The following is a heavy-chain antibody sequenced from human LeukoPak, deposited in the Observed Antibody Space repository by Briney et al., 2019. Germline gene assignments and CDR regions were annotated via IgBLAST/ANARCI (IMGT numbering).Heavy chain of an antibody. Sequence: SETLSLTCAVYGGSSSGYYWSWIRQPPGKGLEWIGEINHSGSTNYNPSLKSRVTISVDTSKNQFSLKLSSVTAADTAVYYCARPRAARPLSPYNWFDPWGQGTLVTVSS. CDR1: GGSSSGYY. V-gene: IGHV4-34*01. D-gene: IGHD6-6*01. CDR2: INHSGST. J-gene: IGHJ5*02. CDR3: ARPRAARPLSPYNWFDP.